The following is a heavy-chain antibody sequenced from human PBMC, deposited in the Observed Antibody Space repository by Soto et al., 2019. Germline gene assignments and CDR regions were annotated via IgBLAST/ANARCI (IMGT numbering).Heavy chain of an antibody. D-gene: IGHD4-17*01. CDR3: GKDLNYGTFTY. V-gene: IGHV3-48*01. Sequence: PGGSLTVSGATSGFTVSSYSMNWVRQAPWKGGEGVSYISSSSSTIYYADSVKGRLTISRGNAKNALDRQMNGLRAEDTGGDDWGKDLNYGTFTYWGQGTLVTV. CDR1: GFTVSSYS. CDR2: ISSSSSTI. J-gene: IGHJ4*02.